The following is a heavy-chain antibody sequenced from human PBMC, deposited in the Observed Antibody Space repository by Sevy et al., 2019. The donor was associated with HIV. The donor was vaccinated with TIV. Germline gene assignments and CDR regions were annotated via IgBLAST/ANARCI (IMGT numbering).Heavy chain of an antibody. CDR1: GFTFITYS. V-gene: IGHV3-48*01. CDR2: ISCSSTTI. J-gene: IGHJ4*02. Sequence: GGSLRLSCAASGFTFITYSMNWVRQAPGKGLEWVSYISCSSTTIYYADSVKGRFTISRDNAKNSLYLQMNSLRAEDTAVYYCARDLQYRYGPGYWGQGTLVTVSS. CDR3: ARDLQYRYGPGY. D-gene: IGHD5-18*01.